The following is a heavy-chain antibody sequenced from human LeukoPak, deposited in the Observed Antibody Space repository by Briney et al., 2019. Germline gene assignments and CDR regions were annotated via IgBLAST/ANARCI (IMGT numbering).Heavy chain of an antibody. J-gene: IGHJ6*02. Sequence: GGSLRLSCAASGFTFSSYGMHWVRQAPGKGLEWVAVIWYDGSNKYYADSVKGRFTISRDNSKNTLYLQMNSLRAEDTAVYYCAKDTSRDDYYYYGMDVWGQGTTVTVSS. CDR1: GFTFSSYG. CDR3: AKDTSRDDYYYYGMDV. V-gene: IGHV3-30*02. CDR2: IWYDGSNK. D-gene: IGHD3-16*01.